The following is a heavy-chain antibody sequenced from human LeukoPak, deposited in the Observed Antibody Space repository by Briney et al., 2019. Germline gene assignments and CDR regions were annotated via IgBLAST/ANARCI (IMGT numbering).Heavy chain of an antibody. CDR3: ANVRGLRDPITMIRRPLDY. Sequence: HPGGSLRLSCAASGFTFSNYGMSWVRQAQGKGLEWVSSISPDSGSTDYAESVKGRFTISRDNAKNTLTLPVNSLRAEDTAVYYCANVRGLRDPITMIRRPLDYWGQGTLVTVSS. D-gene: IGHD3-10*01. CDR2: ISPDSGST. V-gene: IGHV3-23*01. J-gene: IGHJ4*02. CDR1: GFTFSNYG.